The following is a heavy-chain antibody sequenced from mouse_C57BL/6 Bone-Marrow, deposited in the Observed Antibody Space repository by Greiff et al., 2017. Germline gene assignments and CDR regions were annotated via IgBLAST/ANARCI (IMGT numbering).Heavy chain of an antibody. CDR3: ARRAYGSIWYVDV. V-gene: IGHV1-7*01. CDR2: INPSSGYT. CDR1: GYTFTSYW. D-gene: IGHD1-1*01. J-gene: IGHJ1*03. Sequence: QVQLQQSGAELAKPGASVKLSCKASGYTFTSYWMHWVKQRPGQGLEWIGYINPSSGYTKYNQKFKDKATLTADKSSSTAYMQLSSLTYEDSAVYDCARRAYGSIWYVDVWGTGTTVTVSS.